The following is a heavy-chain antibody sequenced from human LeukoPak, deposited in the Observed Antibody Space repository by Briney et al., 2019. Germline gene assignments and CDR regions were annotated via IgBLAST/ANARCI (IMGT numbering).Heavy chain of an antibody. CDR3: VRIDGARFDP. J-gene: IGHJ5*02. D-gene: IGHD3-10*01. Sequence: SGTLSLTCAVSGGSISSSYWWSWVRQPPGKGLEWIGEIYHSGSTNYNPSLKSRVSISVDTFKNQFSLKLFSVTAADTAVYFCVRIDGARFDPWGQGTLVTVSS. V-gene: IGHV4-4*02. CDR1: GGSISSSYW. CDR2: IYHSGST.